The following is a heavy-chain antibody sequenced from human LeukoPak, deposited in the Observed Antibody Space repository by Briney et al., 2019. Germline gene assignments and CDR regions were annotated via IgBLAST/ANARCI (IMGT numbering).Heavy chain of an antibody. CDR3: ARKKVDYYGSGSYYYAFDI. V-gene: IGHV4-4*02. CDR2: IYHSGST. CDR1: GGSISSSNW. J-gene: IGHJ3*02. D-gene: IGHD3-10*01. Sequence: SGTLSLTCAVSGGSISSSNWWSWVRQPPGKGLEWIGEIYHSGSTNYNPSLKSRVTISVDKSKNQFSLKLSSVTAADTAVYYCARKKVDYYGSGSYYYAFDIWGQGTMVTVSS.